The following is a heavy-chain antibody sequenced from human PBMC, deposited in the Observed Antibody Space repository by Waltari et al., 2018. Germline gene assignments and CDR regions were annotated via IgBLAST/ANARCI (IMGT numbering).Heavy chain of an antibody. CDR3: ARDPCSGGSCPLS. Sequence: EVQLVESGGGLVKPGGSLRLSCAASGFTFSSYSMNWVRQAPGKGLGGVSSISRSRGYIYYADSGKGRCTIARDNAKNALDLQMNSLRAEDTAVYYCARDPCSGGSCPLSWGQGTLVTVSS. CDR2: ISRSRGYI. J-gene: IGHJ5*02. V-gene: IGHV3-21*01. CDR1: GFTFSSYS. D-gene: IGHD2-15*01.